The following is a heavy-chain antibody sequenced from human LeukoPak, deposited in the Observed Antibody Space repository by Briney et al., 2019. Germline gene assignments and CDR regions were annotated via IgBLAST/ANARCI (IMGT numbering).Heavy chain of an antibody. J-gene: IGHJ4*02. V-gene: IGHV3-23*01. D-gene: IGHD5-24*01. CDR2: ISSSGGNT. CDR1: GFTFSNYG. Sequence: PGRSLRLSCAASGFTFSNYGMHWVRQGPGKGLEWVSVISSSGGNTYYTDSVKGRFTVSRDISKNTLYLQMNSLRAEDTALYYCARARRDGYNLFDYWGQGTLVTVSS. CDR3: ARARRDGYNLFDY.